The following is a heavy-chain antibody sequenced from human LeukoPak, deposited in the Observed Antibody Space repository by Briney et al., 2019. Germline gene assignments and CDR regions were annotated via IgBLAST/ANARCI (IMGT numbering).Heavy chain of an antibody. CDR2: ISGSGSGGST. CDR3: AKLLAVTNSYYFNY. Sequence: PGGSLRLSCAASGFTFSSYAMSWVRQAPGKGLEWVSTISGSGSGGSTYYADSVKGRFTISGDNSEDTLYLQMNSLRAEDTAVYYCAKLLAVTNSYYFNYWGQGTLVTVSS. D-gene: IGHD6-19*01. J-gene: IGHJ4*02. V-gene: IGHV3-23*01. CDR1: GFTFSSYA.